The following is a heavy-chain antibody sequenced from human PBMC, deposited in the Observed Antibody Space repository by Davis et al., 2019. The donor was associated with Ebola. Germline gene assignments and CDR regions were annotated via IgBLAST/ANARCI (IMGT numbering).Heavy chain of an antibody. CDR1: GFSFNIYG. J-gene: IGHJ4*01. D-gene: IGHD2-15*01. V-gene: IGHV3-48*02. CDR2: IGASDEGI. Sequence: PGGSLRLSCAASGFSFNIYGMYWFRQPPGKGLEWVSYIGASDEGISYADSVKGRFTISRDNAKDSLYLHMNSLRDDDMAVYYCARRILGDSRGAVDVWGQGTLVSVSS. CDR3: ARRILGDSRGAVDV.